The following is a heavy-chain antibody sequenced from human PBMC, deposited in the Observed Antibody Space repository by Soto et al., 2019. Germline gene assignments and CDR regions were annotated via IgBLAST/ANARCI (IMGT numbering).Heavy chain of an antibody. D-gene: IGHD1-7*01. Sequence: QVQLVESGGGVVQPGRSLRLSCAASGFTFSSYAMHWVRQAPGKGLEWVAVISYDGSNKYYADSVKGRFTISRDNSKNPRYLQMNSLRAEDTAVYYCARSIAGTGSVHFDIWGQGTMVTVSS. CDR1: GFTFSSYA. J-gene: IGHJ3*02. V-gene: IGHV3-30-3*01. CDR3: ARSIAGTGSVHFDI. CDR2: ISYDGSNK.